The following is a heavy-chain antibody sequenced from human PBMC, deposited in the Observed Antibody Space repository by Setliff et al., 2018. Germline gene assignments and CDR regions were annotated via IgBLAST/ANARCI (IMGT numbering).Heavy chain of an antibody. CDR3: ARAPDSGTYYNLYPYYNDV. CDR2: IYSSGSI. CDR1: GGSISGYY. D-gene: IGHD1-26*01. J-gene: IGHJ6*03. V-gene: IGHV4-59*08. Sequence: SETLSLTCNVSGGSISGYYWSWIRQPPGKGLEWIGNIYSSGSIKYKPSLRSRVTISVDTVKNQFSLRLSSLTAADTAVYYCARAPDSGTYYNLYPYYNDVWGKGTTVTVSS.